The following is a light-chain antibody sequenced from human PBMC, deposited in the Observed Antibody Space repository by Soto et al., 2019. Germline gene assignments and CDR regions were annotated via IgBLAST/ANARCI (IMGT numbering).Light chain of an antibody. CDR3: QHYDNWHPWT. Sequence: EIIMTQSPATLSVSPGERATLSCRASQSVSNNLAWYQQKPGQAPRLLIYGASTRANDIPARFSGSGSGTEFTLTIRSLQSEDIAVYYCQHYDNWHPWTFGQGTKVEIK. CDR2: GAS. V-gene: IGKV3-15*01. J-gene: IGKJ1*01. CDR1: QSVSNN.